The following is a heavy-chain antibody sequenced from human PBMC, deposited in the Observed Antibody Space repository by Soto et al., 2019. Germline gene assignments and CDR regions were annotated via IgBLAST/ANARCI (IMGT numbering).Heavy chain of an antibody. V-gene: IGHV1-69*01. D-gene: IGHD2-2*01. CDR2: IIPISGTA. J-gene: IGHJ6*02. CDR1: GGTFISYA. CDR3: ARSQGSSTSLELYYSYYYGMDV. Sequence: QVQLVQSGAEVKKPGSSVKVSCKASGGTFISYAISWVRQDPGQGLEWMGGIIPISGTANYAQKFQGRVTITADESTRTACMELSRLRSEDTAVYYCARSQGSSTSLELYYSYYYGMDVWGQGTTVTVSS.